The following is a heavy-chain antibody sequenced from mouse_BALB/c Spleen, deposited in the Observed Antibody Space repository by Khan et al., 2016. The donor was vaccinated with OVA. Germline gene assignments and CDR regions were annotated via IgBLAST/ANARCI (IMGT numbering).Heavy chain of an antibody. CDR3: ARGYEFFPY. CDR2: VNPNNGDT. CDR1: GYSFTVYY. V-gene: IGHV1-26*01. Sequence: EVQLQESGPDLVKPGASVKISCKASGYSFTVYYMTWVKQSHGKSPEWIGRVNPNNGDTNYNQNFKGKAILTVDKSSNTAYMELLSLTSEDSAVFYCARGYEFFPYWGQGTLVTVSA. D-gene: IGHD2-12*01. J-gene: IGHJ3*01.